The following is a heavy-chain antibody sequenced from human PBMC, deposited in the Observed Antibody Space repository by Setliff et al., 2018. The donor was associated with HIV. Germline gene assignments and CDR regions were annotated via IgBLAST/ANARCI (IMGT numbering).Heavy chain of an antibody. V-gene: IGHV3-7*01. CDR2: IKADGSEK. Sequence: GGSLRLSCAASGFTFSSYWMHWVRQAPGKGLEWVANIKADGSEKYYMNSVKGRFTISRDNAENSLYLQMNSLRADDTAVYFCARGLDFWGQGTLVTVSS. J-gene: IGHJ4*02. CDR1: GFTFSSYW. CDR3: ARGLDF.